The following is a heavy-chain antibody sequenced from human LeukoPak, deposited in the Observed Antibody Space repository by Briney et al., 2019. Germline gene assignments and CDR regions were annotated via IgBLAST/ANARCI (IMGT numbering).Heavy chain of an antibody. Sequence: GGSLRLSCGASGFSFSTFAMHWVRQTPDKGLEWVAVISPDGSKEIYADSVKGRFTISRDNSKNTLYLRMNNLTPEDTALYYCAKGLHTSSWYGNWFDPWGQGTLVTVSS. V-gene: IGHV3-30*18. D-gene: IGHD2-15*01. CDR1: GFSFSTFA. J-gene: IGHJ5*02. CDR3: AKGLHTSSWYGNWFDP. CDR2: ISPDGSKE.